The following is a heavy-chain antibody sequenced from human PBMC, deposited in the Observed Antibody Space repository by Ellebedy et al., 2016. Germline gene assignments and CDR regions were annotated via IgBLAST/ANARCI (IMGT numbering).Heavy chain of an antibody. J-gene: IGHJ4*02. V-gene: IGHV3-53*01. CDR1: EFTVSGTY. CDR2: TYSDGRT. Sequence: GGSLRLXXAASEFTVSGTYMSWVRQAPGKGLDWVSVTYSDGRTYYADSVKGRLTISRDNSKNTLYLHMSSLRADDTAVYYCAKSTPMGSPGDYWGQGTLVTVSS. CDR3: AKSTPMGSPGDY. D-gene: IGHD2-8*01.